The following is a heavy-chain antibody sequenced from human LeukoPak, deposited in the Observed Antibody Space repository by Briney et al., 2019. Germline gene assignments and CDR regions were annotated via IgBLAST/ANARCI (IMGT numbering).Heavy chain of an antibody. V-gene: IGHV4-4*02. CDR2: IYHSGST. J-gene: IGHJ3*02. CDR1: GGSISSSNW. D-gene: IGHD1-26*01. CDR3: ASYSGIYSAFEI. Sequence: SETLSLTCAVSGGSISSSNWWSWVRQPPGKGLEWIGEIYHSGSTNYNPSLKSRVTISVDKSKNQFSLKLSSVTAADTAVYSCASYSGIYSAFEIWSQGTLVIVSS.